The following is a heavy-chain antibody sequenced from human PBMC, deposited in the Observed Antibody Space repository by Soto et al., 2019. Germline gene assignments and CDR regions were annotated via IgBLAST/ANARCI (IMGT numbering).Heavy chain of an antibody. J-gene: IGHJ5*02. V-gene: IGHV3-23*01. CDR2: ISGSGGST. CDR3: SKGSPNPTGAGLFPWFDP. CDR1: GVAVRSGP. Sequence: AASGVAVRSGPSSMDRQAPRKGLEWVSAISGSGGSTYYADSVKGRFTISRDNSKNTLYLQMNSLRAEDTAVYYCSKGSPNPTGAGLFPWFDPWGQGTLVTVSS. D-gene: IGHD6-19*01.